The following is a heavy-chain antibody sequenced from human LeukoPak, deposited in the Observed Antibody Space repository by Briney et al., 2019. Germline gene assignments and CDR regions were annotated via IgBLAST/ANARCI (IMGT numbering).Heavy chain of an antibody. CDR1: GGSISSYY. J-gene: IGHJ4*02. V-gene: IGHV4-4*07. CDR2: IYTSGST. CDR3: ARDQVDYDTPDHFDY. Sequence: SETLSLTCTVSGGSISSYYWSWIRQPAGKGLEWIGRIYTSGSTNYNPSLKSRVTMSVDTSKNQFSLKLSSVTAADTAVYYCARDQVDYDTPDHFDYWGKGTLVTVSS. D-gene: IGHD3-22*01.